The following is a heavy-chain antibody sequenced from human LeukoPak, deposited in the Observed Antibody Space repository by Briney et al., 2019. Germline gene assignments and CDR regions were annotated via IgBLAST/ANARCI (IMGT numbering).Heavy chain of an antibody. Sequence: GGSLRLSCAASGFTFSSYSMNWVRQAPGKGLEWVSSISSSSYIYYADSVKGRFTISRDNAKNSLYLQMNSLRAEDTAVYYCARDGYSYGIDYWGQGTLVTVSS. CDR3: ARDGYSYGIDY. V-gene: IGHV3-21*01. CDR2: ISSSSYI. J-gene: IGHJ4*02. D-gene: IGHD5-18*01. CDR1: GFTFSSYS.